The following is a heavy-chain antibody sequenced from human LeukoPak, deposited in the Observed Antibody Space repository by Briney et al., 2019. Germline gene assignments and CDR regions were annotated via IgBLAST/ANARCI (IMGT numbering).Heavy chain of an antibody. CDR1: GGSFSGYY. J-gene: IGHJ4*02. CDR3: ARGRKRQLTIPTYFDY. V-gene: IGHV4-34*01. D-gene: IGHD6-13*01. Sequence: SETLSLTCAVYGGSFSGYYWSWIRQPPGKGLEWIGEINHSGSTNYNPSLKSRVTISVDTSKNQFSLKLSSVTAADTAVYYCARGRKRQLTIPTYFDYWGQGTLVTVSS. CDR2: INHSGST.